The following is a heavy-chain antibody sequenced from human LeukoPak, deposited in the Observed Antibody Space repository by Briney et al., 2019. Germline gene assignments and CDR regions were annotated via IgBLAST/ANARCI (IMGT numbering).Heavy chain of an antibody. CDR3: ARARWGDAFDI. CDR2: INSDGSST. CDR1: GFTFSSCW. Sequence: GGSLRLSCAASGFTFSSCWMHWVRQAPGKGLVWVSRINSDGSSTSYADSVRGRFTISRDNAKNTLYLQMNSLRAEDTAVYYCARARWGDAFDIWGQGTMVTVSS. J-gene: IGHJ3*02. D-gene: IGHD7-27*01. V-gene: IGHV3-74*01.